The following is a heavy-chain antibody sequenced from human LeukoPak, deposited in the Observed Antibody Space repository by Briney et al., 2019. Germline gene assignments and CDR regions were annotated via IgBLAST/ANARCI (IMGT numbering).Heavy chain of an antibody. J-gene: IGHJ3*02. CDR2: IYYSGST. V-gene: IGHV4-59*01. CDR1: GGSISSYY. CDR3: ARGRFGGSYYDFWSGFDAFDI. D-gene: IGHD3-3*01. Sequence: SETLSLTCTASGGSISSYYWSWIRQPPGKGLEWIGYIYYSGSTNYNPSLKSRVTISVDTSKNQFSLKLSSVTAADTAVYYCARGRFGGSYYDFWSGFDAFDIWGQGTMVTVSS.